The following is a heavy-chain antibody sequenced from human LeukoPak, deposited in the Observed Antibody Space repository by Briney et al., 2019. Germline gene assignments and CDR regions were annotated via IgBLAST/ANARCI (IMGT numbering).Heavy chain of an antibody. CDR3: ARLHYYDSSGYSLAFDI. V-gene: IGHV3-48*03. J-gene: IGHJ3*02. CDR2: ISSSGTTT. Sequence: GGYLRLSCAASGFTISNYEMNWVRQAPGKGLEWLSYISSSGTTTHYADSVKGRFAISRDIAKNSLYLQMNSLRAEDTAVYYCARLHYYDSSGYSLAFDIWGQGTMVTVSS. D-gene: IGHD3-22*01. CDR1: GFTISNYE.